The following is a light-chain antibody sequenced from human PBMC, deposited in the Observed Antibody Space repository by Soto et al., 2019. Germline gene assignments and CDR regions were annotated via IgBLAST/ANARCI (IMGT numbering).Light chain of an antibody. CDR2: AYN. CDR3: QSYDNSLSGAYV. J-gene: IGLJ1*01. V-gene: IGLV1-40*01. CDR1: SSNIGAGYD. Sequence: QSVLTQPPSVSGAPGQKVTISCTGSSSNIGAGYDVQWYQQLPGTAPKLLIYAYNVRPSVVPDRFSGSKSGTSASLAITGLQAEDEADYYCQSYDNSLSGAYVFGSGTKLTVL.